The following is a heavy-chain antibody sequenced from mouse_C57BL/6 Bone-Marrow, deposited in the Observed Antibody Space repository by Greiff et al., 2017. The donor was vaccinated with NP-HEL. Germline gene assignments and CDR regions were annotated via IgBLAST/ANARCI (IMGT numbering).Heavy chain of an antibody. CDR1: GYTFTDYY. D-gene: IGHD1-1*01. CDR3: ARNYGSSRGFAY. CDR2: INPYNGGT. J-gene: IGHJ3*01. V-gene: IGHV1-19*01. Sequence: VQLQQSGPVLVKPGASVKMSCKASGYTFTDYYMNWVKQSPGKSLEWIGVINPYNGGTSYNQKFKGKATLTVDKSSSTAYMELNSLTSEDSAVYYCARNYGSSRGFAYWGQGALVTVSA.